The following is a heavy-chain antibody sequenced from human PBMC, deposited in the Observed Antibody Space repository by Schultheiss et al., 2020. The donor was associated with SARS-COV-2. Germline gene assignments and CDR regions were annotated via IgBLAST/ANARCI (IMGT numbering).Heavy chain of an antibody. V-gene: IGHV3-66*01. Sequence: GGSLRLSCTVSGFSFSDYYMYWLRQAPGKGLEWVSVIYSGGSTYYADSVKGRFTISRDNAKNSLYLQMNSLRAEDTAVYYCAKGRVLPADQPHYFESWGQGTLVTVSS. CDR1: GFSFSDYY. CDR3: AKGRVLPADQPHYFES. J-gene: IGHJ4*02. CDR2: IYSGGST. D-gene: IGHD2-2*01.